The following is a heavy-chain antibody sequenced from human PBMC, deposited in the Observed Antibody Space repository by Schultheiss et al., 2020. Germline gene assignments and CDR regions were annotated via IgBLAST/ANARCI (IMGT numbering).Heavy chain of an antibody. Sequence: SETLSLTCAVYGGSFSGYYWSWIRQPPGKGLEWIGEINHSGSTNYNPSLKSRVTISVDTSKNQCSLKLSSVTAADTAVYYCARGARTVARPKGYFDYWGQGTLVTVSS. CDR2: INHSGST. J-gene: IGHJ4*02. CDR3: ARGARTVARPKGYFDY. CDR1: GGSFSGYY. V-gene: IGHV4-34*01. D-gene: IGHD6-6*01.